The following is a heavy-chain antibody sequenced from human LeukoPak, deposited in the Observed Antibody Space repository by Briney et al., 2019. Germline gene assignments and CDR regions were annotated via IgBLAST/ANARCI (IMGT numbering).Heavy chain of an antibody. CDR3: AKDLNDYGDYVSPLDY. CDR1: GFTFSSYE. Sequence: GGSLRLSCAASGFTFSSYEINWVRQAPGKGLEWISYISSDGSSIFYADSVKGRFTISRDNAKNSLYLQMNSLRAEDTAVYYCAKDLNDYGDYVSPLDYWGQGTLVTVSS. CDR2: ISSDGSSI. V-gene: IGHV3-48*03. J-gene: IGHJ4*02. D-gene: IGHD4-17*01.